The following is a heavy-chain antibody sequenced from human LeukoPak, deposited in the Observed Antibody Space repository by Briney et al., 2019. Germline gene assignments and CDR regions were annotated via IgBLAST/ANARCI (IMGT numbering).Heavy chain of an antibody. V-gene: IGHV1-2*02. Sequence: ASVKVSCKASGYTFTGYYMHWVRQAPGQGLEWMGWVNPNSGGTNYAQKFQGRVTMTRDTSISTAYMELSRPRSDDTAVYYCAKDYEGDYIDYWGQGTLVTVSS. CDR1: GYTFTGYY. D-gene: IGHD4-17*01. CDR2: VNPNSGGT. CDR3: AKDYEGDYIDY. J-gene: IGHJ4*02.